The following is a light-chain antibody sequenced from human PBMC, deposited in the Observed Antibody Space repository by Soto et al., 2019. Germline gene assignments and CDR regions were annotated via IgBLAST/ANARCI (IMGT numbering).Light chain of an antibody. V-gene: IGLV2-8*02. CDR1: SSDVGGYNS. Sequence: QSALTQPPSASRSPGQSVTISCTGTSSDVGGYNSVSWYQQHPGKAPKLLIFKVSERPSGVPDRFSGSKSGNTASLTVSGLQADDEADYYCSSFAGSSFYVFGGGTKLTVL. CDR2: KVS. CDR3: SSFAGSSFYV. J-gene: IGLJ1*01.